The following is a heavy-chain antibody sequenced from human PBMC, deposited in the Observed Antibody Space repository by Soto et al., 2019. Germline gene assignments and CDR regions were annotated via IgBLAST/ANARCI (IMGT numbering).Heavy chain of an antibody. Sequence: QVQLKESGPGLVKPADTLSLKCTVSGGSITPYYWSWIRQTPGGGLEWIGYVSYNGNTNYNPSLKRRVSISADTSKIEFTLKLTSLTAADAAIYFCARQQYTVVTAFDVWGQGTMVAVSS. V-gene: IGHV4-59*07. J-gene: IGHJ3*01. CDR3: ARQQYTVVTAFDV. D-gene: IGHD2-15*01. CDR1: GGSITPYY. CDR2: VSYNGNT.